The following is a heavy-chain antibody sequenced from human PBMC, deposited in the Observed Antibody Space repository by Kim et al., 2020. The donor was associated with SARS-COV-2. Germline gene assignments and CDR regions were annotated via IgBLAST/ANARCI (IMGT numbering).Heavy chain of an antibody. CDR3: ARRAYSSGWWYFDY. V-gene: IGHV3-74*01. Sequence: YADSVNGRFTISRDNAKNTLYLQMNSLRAEDTAVYYCARRAYSSGWWYFDYWGQGTLVTVSS. J-gene: IGHJ4*02. D-gene: IGHD6-19*01.